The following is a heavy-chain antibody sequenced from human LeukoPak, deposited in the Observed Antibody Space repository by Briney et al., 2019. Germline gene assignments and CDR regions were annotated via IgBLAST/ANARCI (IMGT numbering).Heavy chain of an antibody. J-gene: IGHJ4*02. D-gene: IGHD6-6*01. CDR1: GGSISSFY. Sequence: KPSETLSLTCTASGGSISSFYCAWIRQPAGKALEWIGDIYGSVTTNYNPSLKSRATISVDKSKNQVSLSLRSVTAADTAVYYCAGARPGWAYFDYWGQGTLVPLSS. V-gene: IGHV4-4*07. CDR3: AGARPGWAYFDY. CDR2: IYGSVTT.